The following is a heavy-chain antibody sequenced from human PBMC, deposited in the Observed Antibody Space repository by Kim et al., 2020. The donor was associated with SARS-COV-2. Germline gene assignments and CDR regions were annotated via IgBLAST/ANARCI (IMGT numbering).Heavy chain of an antibody. J-gene: IGHJ4*02. V-gene: IGHV1-18*01. CDR3: ARDLPSGGDYVWGSYRFDY. Sequence: ASVKVSCKASGYTFTSYGISWVRQAPGQGLEWMGWISAYNGNTNYAQKLQGRVTMTTDTSTSTAYMELRSLRSDDTAVYYCARDLPSGGDYVWGSYRFDYWGQGTLVTVSS. D-gene: IGHD3-16*02. CDR1: GYTFTSYG. CDR2: ISAYNGNT.